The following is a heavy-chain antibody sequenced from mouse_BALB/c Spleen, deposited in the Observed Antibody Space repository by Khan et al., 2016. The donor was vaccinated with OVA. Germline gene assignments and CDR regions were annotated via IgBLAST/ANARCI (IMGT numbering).Heavy chain of an antibody. Sequence: QVQLKQSGGELVRPGASVKLSCKASGYTFTDYNIYWVKQRTGQGLVWIGEIYPGSGNTNYNAKFKGKATMTADKSSSTAYMQLSSLTSEDSAVFSCAKEWGAWFPYWGQGTMVTVSA. CDR3: AKEWGAWFPY. J-gene: IGHJ3*01. V-gene: IGHV1-77*01. CDR1: GYTFTDYN. CDR2: IYPGSGNT.